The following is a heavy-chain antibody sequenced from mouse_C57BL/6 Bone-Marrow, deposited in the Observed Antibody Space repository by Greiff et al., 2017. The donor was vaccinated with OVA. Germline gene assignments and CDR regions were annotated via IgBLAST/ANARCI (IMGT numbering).Heavy chain of an antibody. CDR2: SRNKANDYTT. D-gene: IGHD2-2*01. Sequence: EVNLVESGGGLVQSGRSLRLSCATSGFTFSDFYMEWVRQAPGKGLEWIAASRNKANDYTTEYSASVKGRFIVSRDTSQSILYLQMNALRAEDTAIYYCARDAGGYAWFAYWGQGTLVTVSA. V-gene: IGHV7-1*01. CDR3: ARDAGGYAWFAY. CDR1: GFTFSDFY. J-gene: IGHJ3*01.